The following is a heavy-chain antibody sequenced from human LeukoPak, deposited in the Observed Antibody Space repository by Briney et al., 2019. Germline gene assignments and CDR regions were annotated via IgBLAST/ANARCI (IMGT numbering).Heavy chain of an antibody. CDR2: IYPGDSGP. CDR3: GMSGDRVPLQDDVFDV. J-gene: IGHJ3*01. Sequence: GESLKVSCKVSGCRFTGYCIGWVRRMPGRGLEWMGIIYPGDSGPTYSPSFQGQVTISVDKSINTAYLQWSSLQASDTAMYYCGMSGDRVPLQDDVFDVWGQGTMVTVST. CDR1: GCRFTGYC. V-gene: IGHV5-51*01. D-gene: IGHD1-26*01.